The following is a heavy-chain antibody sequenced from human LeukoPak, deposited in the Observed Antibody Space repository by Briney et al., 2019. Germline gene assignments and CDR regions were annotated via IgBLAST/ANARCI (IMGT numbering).Heavy chain of an antibody. J-gene: IGHJ4*02. CDR2: ISSSSTTI. D-gene: IGHD4-17*01. Sequence: PGGSLRLSCAASGFTFSSYSMMWVRQAPGKGLEWVSYISSSSTTIHYADSVKGRFTISRDNAKNSVYLQMNSLRAEDTAVYYCARGTTTVTLFDYWGQGTLVTVSS. CDR1: GFTFSSYS. CDR3: ARGTTTVTLFDY. V-gene: IGHV3-48*01.